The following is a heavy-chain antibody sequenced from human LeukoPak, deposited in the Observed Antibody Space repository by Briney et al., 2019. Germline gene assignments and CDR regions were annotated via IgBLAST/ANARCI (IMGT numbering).Heavy chain of an antibody. J-gene: IGHJ4*02. CDR1: GGSFSGYY. V-gene: IGHV4-34*01. CDR3: ARRLWDTSGWYFDY. CDR2: INDSRRT. D-gene: IGHD6-19*01. Sequence: SETLSLTCAVYGGSFSGYYWSWVRQPPGKGLEWIGEINDSRRTNYNPSLKSRVTISVDTSKNQFSLKLSSVTAADTAVYYCARRLWDTSGWYFDYWGQGRLVAVSS.